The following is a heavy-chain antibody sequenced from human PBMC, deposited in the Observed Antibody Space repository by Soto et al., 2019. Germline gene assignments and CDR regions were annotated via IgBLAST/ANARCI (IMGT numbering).Heavy chain of an antibody. D-gene: IGHD1-26*01. CDR3: TAGVGTSDYDY. Sequence: GGSLRLSCAASGFTFSTYAMNWVRQAPGKGLEWVSGISGSGDSTYYADSVKGRFTVSRDNSKNTLYLQMNSLKTEDTAVYYCTAGVGTSDYDYWGQGIPVTVSS. CDR1: GFTFSTYA. CDR2: ISGSGDST. J-gene: IGHJ4*02. V-gene: IGHV3-23*01.